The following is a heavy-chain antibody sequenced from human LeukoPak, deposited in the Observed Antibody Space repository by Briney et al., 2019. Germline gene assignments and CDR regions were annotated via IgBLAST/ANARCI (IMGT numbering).Heavy chain of an antibody. D-gene: IGHD3-22*01. CDR2: NYSRGST. CDR1: GGSISSGSYH. Sequence: SQTLSLTCTVSGGSISSGSYHWSWIRQPAGKGLEWIGRNYSRGSTNYNPSLKSRVTVSVDTSRNQFSLKLTSLTAADTAVYYCAGEGLYYDSTGYYYGGEDYWGQGTLVTVSS. J-gene: IGHJ4*02. V-gene: IGHV4-61*02. CDR3: AGEGLYYDSTGYYYGGEDY.